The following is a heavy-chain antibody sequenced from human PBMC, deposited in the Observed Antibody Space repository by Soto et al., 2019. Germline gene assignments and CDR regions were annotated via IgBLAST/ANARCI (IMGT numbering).Heavy chain of an antibody. CDR1: GFTFSSYG. CDR3: ARDPSVGDPMYYFAY. D-gene: IGHD1-26*01. V-gene: IGHV3-33*01. Sequence: GGSLRLSCAASGFTFSSYGMHWVRQAPGKGLEWVAVIWYDGSNKYYADSVKGRFTISRDNSKNTLYLQMNSLRAEDTAVYYCARDPSVGDPMYYFAYWAQGTLVTVSS. CDR2: IWYDGSNK. J-gene: IGHJ4*02.